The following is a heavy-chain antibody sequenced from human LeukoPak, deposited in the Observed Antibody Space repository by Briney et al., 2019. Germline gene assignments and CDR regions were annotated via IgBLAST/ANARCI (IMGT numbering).Heavy chain of an antibody. Sequence: SETLSLTCTVSGGSISSYYWSWIRQPPGKGLEWIGYIYYSGSTNYNPSLKSRVTISVDTSKNQFSLKLSSVTAADTAVYYCARGPYDSSGYYPRPFDYWGQGTLVTVSS. J-gene: IGHJ4*02. V-gene: IGHV4-59*01. D-gene: IGHD3-22*01. CDR2: IYYSGST. CDR3: ARGPYDSSGYYPRPFDY. CDR1: GGSISSYY.